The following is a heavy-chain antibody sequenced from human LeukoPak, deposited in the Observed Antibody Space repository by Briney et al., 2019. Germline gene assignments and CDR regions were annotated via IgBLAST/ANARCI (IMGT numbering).Heavy chain of an antibody. CDR2: IYYSGST. J-gene: IGHJ4*02. D-gene: IGHD4-17*01. CDR1: GGSISSSSYY. V-gene: IGHV4-39*01. Sequence: SETLSLTCTVSGGSISSSSYYWGWIRQPPGKGLEWIGSIYYSGSTYYNPSLKSRVTISVDTSKNQFSLKLSSVTAADTAVYYCARQDTVTTLDYWGQGTLVTVSS. CDR3: ARQDTVTTLDY.